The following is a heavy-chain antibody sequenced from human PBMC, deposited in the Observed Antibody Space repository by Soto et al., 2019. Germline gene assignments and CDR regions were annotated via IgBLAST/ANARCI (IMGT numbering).Heavy chain of an antibody. CDR2: MHYSGTT. Sequence: SETLSLTCTVSGGSISSYYWSWIRQPPGKGLEWIGYMHYSGTTHYNPSLKSRVTISVDRSKNQFTLQLTSVTVEDTAVYYYATSYSNAWXTYWGQGTQVTVSS. J-gene: IGHJ4*02. CDR1: GGSISSYY. CDR3: ATSYSNAWXTY. V-gene: IGHV4-59*01. D-gene: IGHD1-26*01.